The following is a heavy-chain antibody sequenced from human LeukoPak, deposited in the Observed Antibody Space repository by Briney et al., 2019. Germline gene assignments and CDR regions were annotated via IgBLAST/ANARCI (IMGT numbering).Heavy chain of an antibody. Sequence: GGSLRLSCAASGFTFSSYAMSWVRQAPGKGLEWVSAISGSGGSTYYADSVKGRFTISRDNSKNTLYLQMNSLRVEDTALYYRTREKNDFLTGLKYYYSYLDVWGRGTTVTVSS. CDR3: TREKNDFLTGLKYYYSYLDV. CDR2: ISGSGGST. CDR1: GFTFSSYA. J-gene: IGHJ6*03. D-gene: IGHD3-9*01. V-gene: IGHV3-23*01.